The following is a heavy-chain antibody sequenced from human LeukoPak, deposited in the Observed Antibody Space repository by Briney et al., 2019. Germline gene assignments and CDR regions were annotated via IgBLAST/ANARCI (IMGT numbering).Heavy chain of an antibody. J-gene: IGHJ6*02. CDR2: ISGDGGST. CDR1: GFTSDDYA. CDR3: AKDLGSSSWPLYYYYYYGMDV. D-gene: IGHD6-13*01. V-gene: IGHV3-43*02. Sequence: GGSLRLSCAASGFTSDDYAMHWVRQAPGKGLEWVSLISGDGGSTYYADSVKGRFTISRDNSKNSLYLQMNSLRTEDTALYYCAKDLGSSSWPLYYYYYYGMDVWGQGTTVTVSS.